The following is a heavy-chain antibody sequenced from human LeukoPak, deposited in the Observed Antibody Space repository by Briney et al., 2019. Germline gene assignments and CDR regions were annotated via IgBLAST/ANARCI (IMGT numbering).Heavy chain of an antibody. V-gene: IGHV3-7*01. CDR1: GFTFSSYW. Sequence: PGGSLRLSCAASGFTFSSYWMSWVRQAPGKGLEWVANIKQDGSEKYYVDSVKGRFTISRDNAKNSLYLQMNSLRAEDTAVYYCARGAGYYDFWSGYYPGGAFMDVWGKGTTVTVSS. J-gene: IGHJ6*03. CDR3: ARGAGYYDFWSGYYPGGAFMDV. D-gene: IGHD3-3*01. CDR2: IKQDGSEK.